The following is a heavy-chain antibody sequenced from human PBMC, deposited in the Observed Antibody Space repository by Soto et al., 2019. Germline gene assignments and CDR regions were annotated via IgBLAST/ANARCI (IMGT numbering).Heavy chain of an antibody. J-gene: IGHJ6*02. Sequence: QVQLVQSGAEVKKPGSSVKVSCKASGGTFSSYAISWVRQAPGQGLEWMGGIIPIFGTANYAQKFQGRVTITADESTSTAYMELSSLRSEDTAVYYCASMYYYGSGSSYYYYGMDLWGQGTTVTVSS. CDR3: ASMYYYGSGSSYYYYGMDL. V-gene: IGHV1-69*01. D-gene: IGHD3-10*01. CDR1: GGTFSSYA. CDR2: IIPIFGTA.